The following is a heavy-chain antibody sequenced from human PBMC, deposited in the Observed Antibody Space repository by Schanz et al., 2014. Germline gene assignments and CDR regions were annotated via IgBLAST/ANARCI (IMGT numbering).Heavy chain of an antibody. CDR1: GGTFSTYT. CDR2: IIPILGIA. D-gene: IGHD3-10*01. V-gene: IGHV1-69*02. J-gene: IGHJ6*02. CDR3: ARAKRFGDMDV. Sequence: QVQLVQSGAEVKKPGSSVKVSCKASGGTFSTYTISWVRQAPGQGLEWMGRIIPILGIATYAQKFQGRLTITADKSTSTAYMELSSLRSDDTAVYYCARAKRFGDMDVWGQGTTVTVSS.